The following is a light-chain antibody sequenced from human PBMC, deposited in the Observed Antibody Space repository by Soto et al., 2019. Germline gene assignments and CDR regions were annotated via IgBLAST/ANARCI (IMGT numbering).Light chain of an antibody. CDR3: QQRRSWPRT. CDR1: QSVSTY. CDR2: DAS. Sequence: EIVLTQSPATLSLSPGDRATLSCRASQSVSTYLAWFQQKPGQAPRLLIYDASNRATGIPARFSASGSGTDFTLTITSLETEDFAIYYCQQRRSWPRTFGQGTKVEIK. V-gene: IGKV3-11*01. J-gene: IGKJ1*01.